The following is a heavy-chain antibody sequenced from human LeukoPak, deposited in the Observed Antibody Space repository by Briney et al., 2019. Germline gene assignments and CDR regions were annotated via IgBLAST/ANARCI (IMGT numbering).Heavy chain of an antibody. CDR3: ARLERSRMDGAQY. Sequence: RPSETLSLTCIVSGDSIRSSGYYWGWIRQPPGKGLEWIGSMFYGETTSYSPSLQSRVTISLDTSKNQFSLRLNSVTAADTAVYCCARLERSRMDGAQYWGQGTLVTVSS. D-gene: IGHD4/OR15-4a*01. CDR2: MFYGETT. V-gene: IGHV4-39*01. J-gene: IGHJ4*02. CDR1: GDSIRSSGYY.